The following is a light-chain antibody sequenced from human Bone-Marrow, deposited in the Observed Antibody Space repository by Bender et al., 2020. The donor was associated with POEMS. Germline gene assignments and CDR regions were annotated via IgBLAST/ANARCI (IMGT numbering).Light chain of an antibody. CDR1: SIGSKI. CDR3: SSAAGGNKFV. J-gene: IGLJ2*01. Sequence: SYVLTQPPSVSVAPGQTARITCGGNSIGSKIVHWYQQKPGQAPVLVVYDDTDRPSGIPERFSGSNSGNTASLTVSGLQAEDEADYYCSSAAGGNKFVFGGGTKLTVL. V-gene: IGLV3-21*02. CDR2: DDT.